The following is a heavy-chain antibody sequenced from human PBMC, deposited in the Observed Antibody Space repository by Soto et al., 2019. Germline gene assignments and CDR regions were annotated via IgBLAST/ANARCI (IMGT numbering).Heavy chain of an antibody. V-gene: IGHV1-69*13. J-gene: IGHJ5*02. Sequence: SVKVSCKAWGGTFSSYAISCVGQAPGQGLEWMGGIIPIFGTANYAQEFQGRVTITAEESTSTAYMELSSLRPEDTAVYYCARSGIAVSTTWFDTWGQGTLVTVSP. D-gene: IGHD6-19*01. CDR1: GGTFSSYA. CDR3: ARSGIAVSTTWFDT. CDR2: IIPIFGTA.